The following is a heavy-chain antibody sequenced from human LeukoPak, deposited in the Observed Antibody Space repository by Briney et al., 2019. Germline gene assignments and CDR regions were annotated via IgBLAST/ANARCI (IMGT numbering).Heavy chain of an antibody. CDR2: IYYSGST. CDR3: ARPGLGSGSGSHDY. Sequence: PSETLSLTCTLSGGSIGSNNYYWRWVRQPPGRVLEWFGSIYYSGSTYYNPSLKSRVSISVDKAKNQISLKLTSVSAADKAVYYCARPGLGSGSGSHDYWGQGTLVTVSS. D-gene: IGHD3-10*01. V-gene: IGHV4-39*01. J-gene: IGHJ4*02. CDR1: GGSIGSNNYY.